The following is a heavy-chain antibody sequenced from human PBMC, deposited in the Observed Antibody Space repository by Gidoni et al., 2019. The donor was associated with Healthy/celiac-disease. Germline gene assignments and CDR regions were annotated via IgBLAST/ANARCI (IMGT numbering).Heavy chain of an antibody. CDR2: ISYDGSNK. Sequence: QVQLVESGGGVVQPGRPRRLSCVDSGFTGSSYGLHWVRRAPGKGPEWVAVISYDGSNKYYADSVKGLFTISRDNSKNTLYLQMNSLRAEDTAVYYCAKDAGYCSSTSCYTTAYYWGQGTLVTVSS. CDR3: AKDAGYCSSTSCYTTAYY. CDR1: GFTGSSYG. V-gene: IGHV3-30*18. J-gene: IGHJ4*02. D-gene: IGHD2-2*02.